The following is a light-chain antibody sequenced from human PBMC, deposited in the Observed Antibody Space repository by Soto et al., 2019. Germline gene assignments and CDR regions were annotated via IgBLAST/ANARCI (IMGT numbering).Light chain of an antibody. Sequence: QSVLTQPPSASGTPGQRVTISCSGSSSNIGSNTVNWYQQLPGTAPKLLIYSNNQRPSGVPDRFSGSKSGTSASLAISGLQSEDEADYYCAAWDDSLNGRVFGT. V-gene: IGLV1-44*01. CDR2: SNN. CDR3: AAWDDSLNGRV. J-gene: IGLJ1*01. CDR1: SSNIGSNT.